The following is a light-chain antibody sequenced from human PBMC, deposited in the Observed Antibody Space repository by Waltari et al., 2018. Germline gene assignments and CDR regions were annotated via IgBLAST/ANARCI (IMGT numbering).Light chain of an antibody. V-gene: IGLV2-14*01. J-gene: IGLJ3*02. CDR3: SSYSSRDSWV. Sequence: QSPLTQPASLSGSPGRSITLSCPGSGRDLGSYTYVPWYQQRLGKAPNLLIFEVRKRPSGMSNRFSGSKSGITASLTIAGLQAEDEADYYCSSYSSRDSWVFGGGTTLIVL. CDR2: EVR. CDR1: GRDLGSYTY.